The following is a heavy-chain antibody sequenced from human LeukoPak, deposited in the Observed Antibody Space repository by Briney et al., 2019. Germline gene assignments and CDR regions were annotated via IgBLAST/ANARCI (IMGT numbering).Heavy chain of an antibody. V-gene: IGHV3-23*01. J-gene: IGHJ4*02. CDR3: ATRTYSSGWYTFDY. CDR2: ISGTT. CDR1: GFTFSSYA. D-gene: IGHD6-19*01. Sequence: GGSLRLSCVASGFTFSSYAMSWVRQAPGKGLEWVSGISGTTYYADSVRGRFTISRDNSKNTLYLQMNSLRAEDTAVYYCATRTYSSGWYTFDYWGQGTLVSVSS.